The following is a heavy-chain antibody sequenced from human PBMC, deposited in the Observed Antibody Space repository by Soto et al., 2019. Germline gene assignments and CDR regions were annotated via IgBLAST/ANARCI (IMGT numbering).Heavy chain of an antibody. V-gene: IGHV4-39*01. CDR1: GGSISSSSYY. Sequence: PSETLSLTCTVSGGSISSSSYYWGWIRQPPGKGLEWIGSIYYSGSTYYNPSLKSRVTISVDTSKNQFSLKLSSVTAADTAVYYCARLGCSGGSCNRNFDYWGQGTLVTVSS. CDR2: IYYSGST. CDR3: ARLGCSGGSCNRNFDY. J-gene: IGHJ4*02. D-gene: IGHD2-15*01.